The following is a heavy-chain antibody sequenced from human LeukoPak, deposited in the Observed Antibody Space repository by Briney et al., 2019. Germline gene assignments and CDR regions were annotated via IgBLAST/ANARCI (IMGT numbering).Heavy chain of an antibody. Sequence: SETLSLTCTVSGGSVSSSIYYWGWIRQPPGTGLEWIGSIYYSGSTYYNPSLKSRVTISVDTSKNQFSLKLSSVTAADTAVYYCAREPRYCGGGSCYRGGYMDVWGQGTTVTVSS. V-gene: IGHV4-39*07. CDR3: AREPRYCGGGSCYRGGYMDV. CDR2: IYYSGST. J-gene: IGHJ6*03. D-gene: IGHD2-15*01. CDR1: GGSVSSSIYY.